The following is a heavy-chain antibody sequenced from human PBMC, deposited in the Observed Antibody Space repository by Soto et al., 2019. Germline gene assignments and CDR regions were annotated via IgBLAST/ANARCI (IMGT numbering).Heavy chain of an antibody. CDR2: ISSKGGST. CDR3: ASSCCGGDRWYFDL. CDR1: GFTFSSYA. Sequence: PGGSLRLSCAASGFTFSSYAMHWVRQAPGKGLEYVSAISSKGGSTYYANYVKGRFTISRDNSKNTLYLQMGSLRAEDMAVYYCASSCCGGDRWYFDLWGRGTLVTVSS. D-gene: IGHD2-21*01. V-gene: IGHV3-64*01. J-gene: IGHJ2*01.